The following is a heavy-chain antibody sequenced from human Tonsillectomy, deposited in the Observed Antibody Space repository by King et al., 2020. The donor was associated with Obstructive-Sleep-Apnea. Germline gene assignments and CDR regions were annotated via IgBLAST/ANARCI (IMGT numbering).Heavy chain of an antibody. CDR3: ARDHDRERGIFDY. J-gene: IGHJ4*02. CDR1: VGSIGSGGFY. Sequence: MQLQESGPGLVTPSQTLSLTCTVSVGSIGSGGFYWSWIRQLPGRDLEWIGYIYNGETRYYNPSLESRVTISADTSKDQFSLKLTSVTAADTAVYYCARDHDRERGIFDYWGQGTLVTVSS. D-gene: IGHD3-10*02. CDR2: IYNGETR. V-gene: IGHV4-31*03.